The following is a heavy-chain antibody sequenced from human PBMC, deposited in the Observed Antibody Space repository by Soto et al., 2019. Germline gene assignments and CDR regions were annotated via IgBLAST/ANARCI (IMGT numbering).Heavy chain of an antibody. V-gene: IGHV4-59*11. D-gene: IGHD2-2*01. CDR2: IYYSGST. J-gene: IGHJ6*02. CDR1: GDSINSHY. Sequence: SETLSLTCTVSGDSINSHYWSWIRQPPGKGLEWIGFIYYSGSTRYNPSLKSRVTISGDTSKNQFSLKLSSVTAADTAVYYCAGGRVACGSTRCNPTSYGWDVWGQGTTVTAP. CDR3: AGGRVACGSTRCNPTSYGWDV.